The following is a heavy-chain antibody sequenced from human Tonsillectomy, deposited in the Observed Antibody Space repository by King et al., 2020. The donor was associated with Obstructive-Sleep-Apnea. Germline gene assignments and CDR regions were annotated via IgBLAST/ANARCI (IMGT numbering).Heavy chain of an antibody. CDR2: IIPILDTA. CDR1: GGTFSSYA. V-gene: IGHV1-69*09. J-gene: IGHJ6*02. Sequence: QLVQSGAEVRKPGSSVKVSCKTSGGTFSSYAISWVRQAPGQGLEWMGRIIPILDTADYAQKFQDRVTITADKSTSTAYMEMSSLRSEDTAVYYCARGARNFDYLSDSDEGDHYDGIDVWGQGTTVTVSS. D-gene: IGHD3-9*01. CDR3: ARGARNFDYLSDSDEGDHYDGIDV.